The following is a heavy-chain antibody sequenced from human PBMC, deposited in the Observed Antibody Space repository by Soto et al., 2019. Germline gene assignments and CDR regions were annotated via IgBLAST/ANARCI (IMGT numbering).Heavy chain of an antibody. D-gene: IGHD3-22*01. Sequence: GGSLRLSCAASGFTFSDYWMHWVRQTPGKGLVWVSCIKSDGSTMSYADSVKGRFTISRDNAKNTLYLQMNSLRADDTAVYYCARDQRLYYYDTSGPFDYWGQGTLVTVSS. CDR1: GFTFSDYW. V-gene: IGHV3-74*01. CDR2: IKSDGSTM. CDR3: ARDQRLYYYDTSGPFDY. J-gene: IGHJ4*02.